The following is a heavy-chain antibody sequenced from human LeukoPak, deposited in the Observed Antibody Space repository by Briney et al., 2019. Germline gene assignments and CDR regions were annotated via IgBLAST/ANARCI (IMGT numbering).Heavy chain of an antibody. CDR1: GGSFSGYY. V-gene: IGHV4-34*01. Sequence: PSETLSLTCAVYGGSFSGYYWSWIRQPPGKGLEWIGEINHSGSTNHNPSLKSRVTISVDTSKNQFSLKLSSVTAADTAVYYCASSGSGFGEFYYYYGMDVWGQGTTVTVSS. J-gene: IGHJ6*02. CDR3: ASSGSGFGEFYYYYGMDV. CDR2: INHSGST. D-gene: IGHD3-10*01.